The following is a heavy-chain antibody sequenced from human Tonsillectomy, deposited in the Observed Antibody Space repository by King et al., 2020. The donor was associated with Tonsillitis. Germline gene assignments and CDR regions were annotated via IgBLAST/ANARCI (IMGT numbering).Heavy chain of an antibody. V-gene: IGHV3-30*03. J-gene: IGHJ6*02. CDR2: ISYDGSNK. CDR3: ARGSVEDYDGMDV. Sequence: VQLVESGGGVVQPGRSLRLSCAASGFTFSSYGMHWVRQAPGKGLEWVALISYDGSNKHYADSVKGRFTISRDNSKNTLYLQMNSLRAEDTAVYYCARGSVEDYDGMDVWGQGTTVTVSS. CDR1: GFTFSSYG. D-gene: IGHD6-25*01.